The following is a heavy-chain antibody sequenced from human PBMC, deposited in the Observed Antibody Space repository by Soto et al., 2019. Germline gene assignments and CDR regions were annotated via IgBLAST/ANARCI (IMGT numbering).Heavy chain of an antibody. CDR1: GGCVSSGSYH. J-gene: IGHJ4*02. Sequence: SETLSLTGSVSGGCVSSGSYHWSWIRQPTGKGLELIWYIYNIGNTNYNPSLQSRVTISVDTSKNQISLKLRSVPAADTAVYYCARDPRDGYDLGRYDYWGQGILVTVSS. CDR3: ARDPRDGYDLGRYDY. D-gene: IGHD5-12*01. V-gene: IGHV4-61*01. CDR2: IYNIGNT.